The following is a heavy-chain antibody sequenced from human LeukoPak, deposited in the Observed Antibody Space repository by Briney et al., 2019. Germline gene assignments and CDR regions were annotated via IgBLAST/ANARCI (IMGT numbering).Heavy chain of an antibody. CDR1: GYTFTGYY. Sequence: ASVKVSCKASGYTFTGYYMHWVRQAPRQGLEWMGWINPNSGGTNYAQKFQGWVTMTRDTSISTAYMELSRLRSDDTAVYYCARLVEMATIAPPDAHSYWGQGTLVTVSS. CDR3: ARLVEMATIAPPDAHSY. D-gene: IGHD5-24*01. CDR2: INPNSGGT. J-gene: IGHJ4*02. V-gene: IGHV1-2*04.